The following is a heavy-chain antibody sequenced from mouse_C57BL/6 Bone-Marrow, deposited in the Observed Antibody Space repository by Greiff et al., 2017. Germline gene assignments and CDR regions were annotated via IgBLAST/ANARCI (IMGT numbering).Heavy chain of an antibody. V-gene: IGHV14-4*01. J-gene: IGHJ2*01. CDR3: TTGSTGYYFDY. CDR2: IDPENGDT. Sequence: EVKLVESGAELVRPGASVKLSCTASGFNIKDDYMHWVKQRPEQGLEWIGWIDPENGDTEYASKFQGKATITADTSSNTAYLQLSSLTSEDTAVYYCTTGSTGYYFDYWGQGTTLTVSS. CDR1: GFNIKDDY. D-gene: IGHD4-1*01.